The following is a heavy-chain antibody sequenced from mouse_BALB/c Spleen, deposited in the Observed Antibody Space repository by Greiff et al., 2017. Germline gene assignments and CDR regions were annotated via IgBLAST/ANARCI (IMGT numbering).Heavy chain of an antibody. CDR3: TPGGNYYRYGGY. D-gene: IGHD2-14*01. Sequence: QVQLQQPGAELVKPGASVKMSCKASGYTFTSYWMHWVKQRPGQGLEWIGTIDPSDSYTSYNQKFKGKATLTVDTSSSTAYMQLSSLTSGDSAVYYCTPGGNYYRYGGYWGQGTTLTVSS. J-gene: IGHJ2*01. CDR1: GYTFTSYW. CDR2: IDPSDSYT. V-gene: IGHV1S127*01.